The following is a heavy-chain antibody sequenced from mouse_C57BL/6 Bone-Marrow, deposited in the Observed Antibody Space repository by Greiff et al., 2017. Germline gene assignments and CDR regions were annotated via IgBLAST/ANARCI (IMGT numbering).Heavy chain of an antibody. J-gene: IGHJ1*03. CDR1: GYTFTDYE. V-gene: IGHV1-15*01. CDR3: TRYHHSNYWYFDV. D-gene: IGHD2-5*01. CDR2: IDPETGGT. Sequence: QVQLQQSEAELVRPGASVTLSCKASGYTFTDYEMHWVKQTPVHGLEWIGAIDPETGGTAYNQKFKGKAILTADKSSSTAYMELRSLTSEDSAVYYCTRYHHSNYWYFDVWGTGTTVTVSS.